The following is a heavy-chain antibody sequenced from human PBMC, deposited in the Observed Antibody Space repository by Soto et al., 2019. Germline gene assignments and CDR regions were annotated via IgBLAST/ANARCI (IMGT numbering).Heavy chain of an antibody. D-gene: IGHD5-18*01. Sequence: SVKVSCKAAGGAFSNHAISWVRQAPGQGLEWMGGIIPIFGTSMYAQEFKGRVTITADKSMSTVYMELSSLRSEDTAVYYCARGDKGDVYRYGPYPYYYCSIDVWGQGTTVTVSS. CDR2: IIPIFGTS. V-gene: IGHV1-69*06. J-gene: IGHJ6*02. CDR3: ARGDKGDVYRYGPYPYYYCSIDV. CDR1: GGAFSNHA.